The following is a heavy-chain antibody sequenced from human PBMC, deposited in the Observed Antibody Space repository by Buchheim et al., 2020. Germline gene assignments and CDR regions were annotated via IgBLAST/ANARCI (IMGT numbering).Heavy chain of an antibody. D-gene: IGHD3-22*01. J-gene: IGHJ4*02. Sequence: QLQLQESGSGLVKPSQTLSLTCAVSGGSISSGGYSWSWIRQPPGKGLEWIGYIYHSGSTYYNPSLKSRVTISVDRSKNQFSLKLSSVTAADTAVYYCARVRGTYYYDSSGYYPYYFDYWGQGTL. CDR2: IYHSGST. CDR1: GGSISSGGYS. CDR3: ARVRGTYYYDSSGYYPYYFDY. V-gene: IGHV4-30-2*01.